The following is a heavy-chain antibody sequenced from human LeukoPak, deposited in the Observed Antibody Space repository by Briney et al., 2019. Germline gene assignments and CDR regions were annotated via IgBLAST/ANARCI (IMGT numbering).Heavy chain of an antibody. CDR2: IYYSGST. D-gene: IGHD3-22*01. CDR1: GGSITNYY. Sequence: PSETLSLTCTVSGGSITNYYWNWIRQPPGKGLEWIGYIYYSGSTNYNPSLKSRVTISVDTSKNQFSLKLSSVTAADTAVYYCAKMGDGDDYSDSSGYYGDYWGQGTLVTVSS. CDR3: AKMGDGDDYSDSSGYYGDY. V-gene: IGHV4-59*12. J-gene: IGHJ4*02.